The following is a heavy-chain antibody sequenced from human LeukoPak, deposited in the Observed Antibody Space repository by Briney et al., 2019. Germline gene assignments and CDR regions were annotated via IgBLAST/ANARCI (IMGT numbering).Heavy chain of an antibody. V-gene: IGHV3-43*02. CDR1: GLPIADFA. Sequence: GGSLGLSCVASGLPIADFAMHWVRQAPGKGLEWVSLISGDGVTTFYADSAKGRFSISRDNSKNSLSLEMNSLRTEDTAMYYCARESGKFDYWGQGTLVAVSS. CDR2: ISGDGVTT. CDR3: ARESGKFDY. J-gene: IGHJ4*02.